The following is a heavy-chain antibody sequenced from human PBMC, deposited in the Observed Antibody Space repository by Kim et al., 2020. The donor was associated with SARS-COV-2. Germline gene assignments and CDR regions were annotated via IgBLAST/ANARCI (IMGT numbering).Heavy chain of an antibody. D-gene: IGHD2-15*01. Sequence: DSLKGRFTIPRDNAKNALYLQMNILKDKDTAVYYCASLAWYCSGGSCLDYWGQGTLVTVSS. J-gene: IGHJ4*02. V-gene: IGHV3-21*01. CDR3: ASLAWYCSGGSCLDY.